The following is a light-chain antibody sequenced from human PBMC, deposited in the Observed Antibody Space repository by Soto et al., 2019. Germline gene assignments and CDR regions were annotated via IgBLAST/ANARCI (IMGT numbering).Light chain of an antibody. V-gene: IGKV3-15*01. Sequence: EVVLTQSPGTLSLSPGERATLSCRASQSVASRNLAWYQQKSGQAPRLLISDASTRATGIPARFSGSGSGTEFTLIISGLQPEDSATYYCQQYTNTNNPWMFGQGTKVDIK. CDR2: DAS. J-gene: IGKJ1*01. CDR3: QQYTNTNNPWM. CDR1: QSVASRN.